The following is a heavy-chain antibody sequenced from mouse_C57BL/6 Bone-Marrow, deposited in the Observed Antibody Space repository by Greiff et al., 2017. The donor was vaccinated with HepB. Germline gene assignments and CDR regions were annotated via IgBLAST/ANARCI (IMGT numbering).Heavy chain of an antibody. CDR3: ARLGRRFAY. V-gene: IGHV1-81*01. J-gene: IGHJ3*01. Sequence: VKLQESGAELARPGASVKLSCKASGYTLTSYGISWVKQRTGKGLEWIGEIYPRSGNTYYNEKFKGKATLTADKSSSTAYMELRSLTSEDSAVYFCARLGRRFAYWGQGTLVTVSA. CDR1: GYTLTSYG. D-gene: IGHD4-1*01. CDR2: IYPRSGNT.